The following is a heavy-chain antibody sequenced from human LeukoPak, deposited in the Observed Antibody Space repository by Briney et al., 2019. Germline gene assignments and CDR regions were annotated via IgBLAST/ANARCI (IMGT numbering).Heavy chain of an antibody. Sequence: RGESLKISCKGSGYSFTSYWIGWVRQVPGKGLEWMGLIYPGYSDAKYSPSFQGQVTLSVDASISTAYLQLSGLRASDTAIYYCVRFGLTSSLDHWGQGTLVTVSS. CDR1: GYSFTSYW. D-gene: IGHD6-13*01. CDR2: IYPGYSDA. J-gene: IGHJ5*02. V-gene: IGHV5-51*01. CDR3: VRFGLTSSLDH.